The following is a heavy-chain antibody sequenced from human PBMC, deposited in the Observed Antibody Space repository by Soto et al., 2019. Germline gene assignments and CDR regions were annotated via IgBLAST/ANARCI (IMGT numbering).Heavy chain of an antibody. D-gene: IGHD6-19*01. CDR1: GFTFSSYS. Sequence: GGSLRLSCAASGFTFSSYSMNWVRQAPGKGLEWVSYISSSSSTIYYADSVKGRFTISRDNAKNSLYLQMNSLRAEDAAVYYCARDPGAVAGTGYYYYGMDVWGQGTTVTVSS. J-gene: IGHJ6*02. CDR2: ISSSSSTI. CDR3: ARDPGAVAGTGYYYYGMDV. V-gene: IGHV3-48*01.